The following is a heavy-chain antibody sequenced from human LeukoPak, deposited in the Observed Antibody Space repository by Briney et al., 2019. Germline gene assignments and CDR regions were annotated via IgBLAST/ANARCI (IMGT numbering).Heavy chain of an antibody. CDR1: GGSISSYY. D-gene: IGHD2-15*01. Sequence: PSETLSLTCTGSGGSISSYYCSWIRHPAGKGLVWIGRIYTSGSTNYNPSLKSRVTMSVDTSKNQFSLKLSSVTAADTAVYYCARDRGTYCSGGSCYNFDYWGQGTLVTVSS. J-gene: IGHJ4*02. V-gene: IGHV4-4*07. CDR2: IYTSGST. CDR3: ARDRGTYCSGGSCYNFDY.